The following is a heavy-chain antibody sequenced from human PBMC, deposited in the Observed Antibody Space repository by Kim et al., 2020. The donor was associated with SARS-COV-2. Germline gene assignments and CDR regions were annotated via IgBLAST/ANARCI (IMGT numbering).Heavy chain of an antibody. V-gene: IGHV1-8*01. CDR2: MNPNSGNT. J-gene: IGHJ6*02. D-gene: IGHD6-13*01. Sequence: ASVKVSCKASGYTFTSYDINWVRQATGQGLEWMGWMNPNSGNTGYAQKFQGRVTMTRNTSISTAYMELSSLRSEDTAVYYCARAIAAAGFFYYYYYGMDVWGQGTTVTVSS. CDR3: ARAIAAAGFFYYYYYGMDV. CDR1: GYTFTSYD.